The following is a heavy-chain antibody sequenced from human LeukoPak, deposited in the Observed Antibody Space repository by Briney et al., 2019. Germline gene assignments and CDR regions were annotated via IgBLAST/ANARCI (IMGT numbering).Heavy chain of an antibody. J-gene: IGHJ4*02. CDR1: GCIFTSYG. CDR2: ISAYTGNT. Sequence: ASVTVSFKASGCIFTSYGISWVRQAPGQGLEWMGWISAYTGNTNYAQKLQSRVTMTTDTSTSTAYMELRSLRSDDTAVYYCARDSRWSPYGSGFDYWGQGTLAAVSS. V-gene: IGHV1-18*01. CDR3: ARDSRWSPYGSGFDY. D-gene: IGHD3-10*01.